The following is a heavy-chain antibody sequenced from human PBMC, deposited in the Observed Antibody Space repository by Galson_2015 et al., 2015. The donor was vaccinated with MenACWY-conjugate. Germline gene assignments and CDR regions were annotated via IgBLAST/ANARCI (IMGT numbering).Heavy chain of an antibody. CDR2: ISAYHGNI. CDR3: ARRSGWTNDAFDI. V-gene: IGHV1-18*01. Sequence: SVKVSCKASGYTFTSYGFSWVRQAPGQGLEWIGWISAYHGNINYAQKFQGRVTMTTDTSTSTAYMELRSLRSDDTAVYYCARRSGWTNDAFDIWGQGTMVTVSS. CDR1: GYTFTSYG. D-gene: IGHD6-19*01. J-gene: IGHJ3*02.